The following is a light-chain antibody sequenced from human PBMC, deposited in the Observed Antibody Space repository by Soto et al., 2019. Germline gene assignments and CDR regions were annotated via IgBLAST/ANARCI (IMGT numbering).Light chain of an antibody. Sequence: DIHMTHSPSALSASLGYIVTITCRASQGISSYFAWYQQKPGKAPKLLIYAASTLASGVPSRFGGSGSGTDFSLTISNLQPEDFATYYCQQLNSYPQTFGQGTKVDIK. CDR3: QQLNSYPQT. CDR2: AAS. V-gene: IGKV1-9*01. CDR1: QGISSY. J-gene: IGKJ1*01.